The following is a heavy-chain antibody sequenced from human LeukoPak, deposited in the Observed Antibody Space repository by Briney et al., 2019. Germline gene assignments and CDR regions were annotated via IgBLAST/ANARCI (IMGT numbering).Heavy chain of an antibody. Sequence: PSETLSLTCTVSGGSISSYYWSWIRQPPGKGPEWIGYIYYSGSTNYNPSLKSRVTISVDTSKNQFSLKLSSVTAADTAVYYCARSPSRYYYDSSGYYRYFDYWGQGTLVTVSS. CDR1: GGSISSYY. J-gene: IGHJ4*02. CDR2: IYYSGST. D-gene: IGHD3-22*01. V-gene: IGHV4-59*01. CDR3: ARSPSRYYYDSSGYYRYFDY.